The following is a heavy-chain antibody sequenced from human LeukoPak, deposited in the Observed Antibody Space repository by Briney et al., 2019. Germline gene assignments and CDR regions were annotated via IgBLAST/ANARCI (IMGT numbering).Heavy chain of an antibody. CDR3: ARVPPSVFLAKRYYYDSSGISTGWFDP. J-gene: IGHJ5*02. Sequence: ASVKVSCKASGYTFTSYGISWVRQAPGQGGERMGWINAYNGNTKYAQKLQGRVTITTETSTSKAYMELRRLRSDDTAVYYCARVPPSVFLAKRYYYDSSGISTGWFDPWGQGTLVTVSS. CDR1: GYTFTSYG. D-gene: IGHD3-22*01. CDR2: INAYNGNT. V-gene: IGHV1-18*01.